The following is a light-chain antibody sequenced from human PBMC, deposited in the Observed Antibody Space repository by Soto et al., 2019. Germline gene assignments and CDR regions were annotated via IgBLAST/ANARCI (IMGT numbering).Light chain of an antibody. Sequence: VLFTQSPGTLSLSPGERATLSCRASQSVSSSYLAWYQQKPGQAPRLLIYGASSRATGIPDRFSGSGSGTDFTLTISRLEPEDFAVYYCQQYGSSPGTFVQGTKVDIK. CDR1: QSVSSSY. V-gene: IGKV3-20*01. J-gene: IGKJ1*01. CDR3: QQYGSSPGT. CDR2: GAS.